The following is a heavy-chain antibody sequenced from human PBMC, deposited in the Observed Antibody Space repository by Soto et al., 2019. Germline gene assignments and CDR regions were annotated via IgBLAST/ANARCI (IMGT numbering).Heavy chain of an antibody. CDR2: IKQDGSEK. CDR1: GFTFSSYW. J-gene: IGHJ6*02. V-gene: IGHV3-7*01. Sequence: GSLRLSCAASGFTFSSYWMSWVRQAPGKGLEWVANIKQDGSEKYYVDSVKGRFTISRDNAKNSLYLQMNSLRAEDTAVYYCAKDLPPVAARGIWYYYGMDVWGQGTTVTVSS. CDR3: AKDLPPVAARGIWYYYGMDV. D-gene: IGHD6-6*01.